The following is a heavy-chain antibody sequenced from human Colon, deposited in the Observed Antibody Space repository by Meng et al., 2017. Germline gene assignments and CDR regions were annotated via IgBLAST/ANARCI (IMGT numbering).Heavy chain of an antibody. V-gene: IGHV6-1*01. J-gene: IGHJ4*02. CDR3: TTWYGEY. CDR2: TYYRSEWQN. CDR1: GDSVSSNRAL. Sequence: HVQLQQSGPGLVKPSQTLSLPCAISGDSVSSNRALWHWVRQSPSRGLEWLGQTYYRSEWQNHYGVSVKSRITINADTSRNYFSLHLNSVTPEDTAVYYCTTWYGEYWGQGTLVTVSS. D-gene: IGHD3-10*01.